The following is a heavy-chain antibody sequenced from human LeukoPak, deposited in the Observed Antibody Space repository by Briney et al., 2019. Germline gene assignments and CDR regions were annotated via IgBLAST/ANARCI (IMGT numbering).Heavy chain of an antibody. Sequence: PGGSLRLSCAASGFTFSSYGMHWVRQAPGKGLEWVAFIRYDGNNKYYADSVKGRFTISRDNSKNTLYLQMNSLRAEDTAVYYCAKGRYCSSTSCYAGLGNYWGQGTLVTVSS. V-gene: IGHV3-30*02. CDR3: AKGRYCSSTSCYAGLGNY. CDR1: GFTFSSYG. D-gene: IGHD2-2*01. CDR2: IRYDGNNK. J-gene: IGHJ4*02.